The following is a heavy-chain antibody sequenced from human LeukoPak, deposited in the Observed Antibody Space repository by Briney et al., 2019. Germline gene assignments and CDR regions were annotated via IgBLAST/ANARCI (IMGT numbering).Heavy chain of an antibody. CDR1: GGSIISSGYF. V-gene: IGHV4-39*07. CDR3: ARKARVDYYDSTFYFDY. J-gene: IGHJ4*02. CDR2: LYHSGST. D-gene: IGHD3-10*01. Sequence: PSETLSLTCTASGGSIISSGYFWGWIRQPPGKGLEWIGSLYHSGSTYYNPSLKSRVTVSVDTSRNQFSLKLNSVTAADTAVYYCARKARVDYYDSTFYFDYWGPGTLVTVSS.